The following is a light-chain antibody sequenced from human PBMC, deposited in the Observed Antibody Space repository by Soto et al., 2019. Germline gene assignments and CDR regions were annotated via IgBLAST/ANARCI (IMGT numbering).Light chain of an antibody. J-gene: IGKJ1*01. CDR1: QSIGGW. CDR3: QQYNTWWT. Sequence: DIQMTQSPSTLSASVGDRVTITCRASQSIGGWLAWYQQKAGKAPKVLIYATSTLQSGVTSRFSGSGSGTQFTLTISSLQPDDSATYYCQQYNTWWTFGQGTKVEVK. V-gene: IGKV1-5*03. CDR2: ATS.